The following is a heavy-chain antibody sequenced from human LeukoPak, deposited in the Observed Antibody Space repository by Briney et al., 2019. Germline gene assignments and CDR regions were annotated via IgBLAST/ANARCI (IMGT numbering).Heavy chain of an antibody. D-gene: IGHD2-2*01. J-gene: IGHJ4*02. CDR2: ISYDGSNK. CDR1: GFTFSSYG. V-gene: IGHV3-30*18. CDR3: AKSHRARGCSSTSCYFDY. Sequence: GGSLRLSCAASGFTFSSYGMHWVCQAPGKGLEWVAVISYDGSNKYYADSVKGRFTISRDNSKNTLYLQMNSLRAEDTAVYYCAKSHRARGCSSTSCYFDYWGQGTLVTVSS.